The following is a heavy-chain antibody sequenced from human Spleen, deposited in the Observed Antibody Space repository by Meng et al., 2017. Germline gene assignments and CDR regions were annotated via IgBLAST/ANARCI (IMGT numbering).Heavy chain of an antibody. V-gene: IGHV4-34*01. CDR2: INHSVSN. CDR1: GETFSDYY. D-gene: IGHD5-24*01. CDR3: ARRPTTMAHDVDY. J-gene: IGHJ4*02. Sequence: QVQLEQSGAGLMKPSETMTPTCVVAGETFSDYYWSWIQQPPGKVLKWIGVINHSVSNNYNPSQESRATISVESSQNNLFQKLSSVTAADSAVYYCARRPTTMAHDVDYWGQGTLVTVSS.